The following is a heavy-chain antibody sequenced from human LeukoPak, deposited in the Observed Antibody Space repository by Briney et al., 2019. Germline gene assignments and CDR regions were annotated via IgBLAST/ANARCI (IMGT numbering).Heavy chain of an antibody. J-gene: IGHJ4*02. CDR3: SRDLGLAAAD. V-gene: IGHV1-69*13. CDR2: IIPIFGTA. Sequence: SVKVSCKASGYTFTSYDISWVRQAPGQGLEWMGGIIPIFGTANYAQKFQGRVTITADESTSTAYMELSSLRSEDTAVYYCSRDLGLAAADWGQGTLVTVSS. CDR1: GYTFTSYD. D-gene: IGHD6-13*01.